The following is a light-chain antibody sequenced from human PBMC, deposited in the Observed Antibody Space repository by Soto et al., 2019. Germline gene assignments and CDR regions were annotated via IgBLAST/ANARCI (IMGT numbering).Light chain of an antibody. V-gene: IGKV3-11*01. CDR3: HQRNIWPPVT. J-gene: IGKJ5*01. CDR2: GAF. Sequence: EIVLTQSPATRSFSPGERATLACRASRSVTNFLAWYQQKPGQAPGLLIYGAFNRATGIPARFSGSGSGTHYALTINSIDPEDYAIYYCHQRNIWPPVTFCQGTRVEIQ. CDR1: RSVTNF.